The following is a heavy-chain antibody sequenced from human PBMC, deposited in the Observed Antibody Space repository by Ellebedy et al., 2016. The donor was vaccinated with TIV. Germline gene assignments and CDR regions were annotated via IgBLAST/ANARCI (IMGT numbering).Heavy chain of an antibody. Sequence: GESLKISCAASGFTFSNAWMSWVRQAPGKGLEWVGRIKSKTDGGTTDYAAPVKGRFTISRDDSKNTLYLQMNSLKTEDTTVYYCARLGVIAAAGASDYWGQGTLVIVSS. CDR1: GFTFSNAW. D-gene: IGHD6-13*01. CDR2: IKSKTDGGTT. CDR3: ARLGVIAAAGASDY. V-gene: IGHV3-15*01. J-gene: IGHJ4*02.